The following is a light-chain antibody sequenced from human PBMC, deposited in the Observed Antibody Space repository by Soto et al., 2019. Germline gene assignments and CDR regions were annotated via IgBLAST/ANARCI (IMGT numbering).Light chain of an antibody. CDR3: CSYTGSITYV. CDR2: DVN. V-gene: IGLV2-14*01. CDR1: SSDIGDYNY. Sequence: QSVLTQPASMSGSPGQSITISCTGTSSDIGDYNYVSWYQQRPDEAPKLVIYDVNSRPSGVSDRFSGSKSGNTASLTISGLQTEDEADYYCCSYTGSITYVFGTGTKVTVL. J-gene: IGLJ1*01.